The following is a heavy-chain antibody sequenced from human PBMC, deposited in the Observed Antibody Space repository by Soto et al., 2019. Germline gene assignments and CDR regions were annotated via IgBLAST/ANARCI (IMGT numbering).Heavy chain of an antibody. V-gene: IGHV4-4*02. CDR2: TYHSGTT. CDR1: GDSINTSHW. J-gene: IGHJ5*02. D-gene: IGHD6-19*01. CDR3: ARQTNSSPARGPNWFDP. Sequence: QVQLRESGPGLVRPSGTLSLTCAVYGDSINTSHWWSWVRQTPGKGLEWIGETYHSGTTNYNPSLKSRVIISMDKSKNLFSLKLNSVTAADTALYFCARQTNSSPARGPNWFDPWGQGALVTVSS.